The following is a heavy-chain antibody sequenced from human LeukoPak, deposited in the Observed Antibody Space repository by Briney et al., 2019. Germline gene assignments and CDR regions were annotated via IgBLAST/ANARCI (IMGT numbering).Heavy chain of an antibody. J-gene: IGHJ4*02. Sequence: PGGSLSLSCAAAGFTFSSYWMGWVRQAPGQGLEWVANIKQDGTETYYDDSVKGRFTISRDNAKKSLYLQMDSLRAEDTAVYYCAKELPTGTDYFDYWGQGTLVIVSS. CDR1: GFTFSSYW. V-gene: IGHV3-7*01. CDR2: IKQDGTET. CDR3: AKELPTGTDYFDY. D-gene: IGHD3-10*01.